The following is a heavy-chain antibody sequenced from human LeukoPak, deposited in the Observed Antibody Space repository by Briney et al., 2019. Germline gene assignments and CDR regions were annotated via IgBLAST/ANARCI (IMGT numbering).Heavy chain of an antibody. Sequence: SETLSLTCAVSGYSISSSSYYWGWIRQPPGKGLEWIGSIYYSGSTYYNPSLKSRVTISVDTSKNQFSLKLSSVTAADTAVYYWARQKALVVVAAQFDPWGQGTLVTVCS. CDR2: IYYSGST. CDR3: ARQKALVVVAAQFDP. CDR1: GYSISSSSYY. D-gene: IGHD2-15*01. V-gene: IGHV4-39*01. J-gene: IGHJ5*02.